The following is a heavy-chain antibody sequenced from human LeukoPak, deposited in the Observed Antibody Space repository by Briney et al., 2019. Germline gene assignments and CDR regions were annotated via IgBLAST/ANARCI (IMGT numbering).Heavy chain of an antibody. D-gene: IGHD3-10*01. Sequence: GSSVKVSCKASGGTFSSYAISWVRQTPGQGLEWMGGIIPIFGTANYAQKFQGRVTITADESTSTAYMELSSLRSEDTAVYYCAREGARVRGVIHYWGQGTLVTVSS. CDR2: IIPIFGTA. CDR1: GGTFSSYA. CDR3: AREGARVRGVIHY. V-gene: IGHV1-69*01. J-gene: IGHJ4*02.